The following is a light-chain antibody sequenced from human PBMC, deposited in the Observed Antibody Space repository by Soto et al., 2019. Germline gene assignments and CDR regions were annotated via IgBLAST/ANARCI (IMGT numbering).Light chain of an antibody. J-gene: IGKJ1*01. CDR2: DAS. CDR3: QQSWT. CDR1: QSISSW. Sequence: DIQMTQSPSTLSASVGDRVTITCRASQSISSWLAWYQQKPGKAPKLLIYDASTLASGVPSRFSGSGSGPAFTRTISELQPDDFATYYCQQSWTFGQGTKVEIK. V-gene: IGKV1-5*01.